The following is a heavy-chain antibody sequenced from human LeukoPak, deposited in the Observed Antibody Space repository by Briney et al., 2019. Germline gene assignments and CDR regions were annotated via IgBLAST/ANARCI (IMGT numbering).Heavy chain of an antibody. J-gene: IGHJ4*02. CDR1: GFTFSSYA. CDR2: ISGSGGST. Sequence: GGSLRLSCAASGFTFSSYAMSWVRQAPGKGLEWVSAISGSGGSTYYADSVKGRFTISRDNSKNTLYLQMNSLRAEDTAVYYCAKGYDFWSGSNLDYWGQGTLVTVSS. D-gene: IGHD3-3*01. V-gene: IGHV3-23*01. CDR3: AKGYDFWSGSNLDY.